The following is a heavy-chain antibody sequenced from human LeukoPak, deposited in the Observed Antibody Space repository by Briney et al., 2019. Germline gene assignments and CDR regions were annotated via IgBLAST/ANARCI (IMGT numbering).Heavy chain of an antibody. Sequence: GGSLRLSCAASGLPFTSSGRSWVRQAPGKGPEWVSSMNAVGVTYYADSVKGRFTISRDISKNTMYLQMSSLRADDTAVYYCSSDYPHYYFYMDVWGKGTTVTVSS. CDR1: GLPFTSSG. CDR3: SSDYPHYYFYMDV. J-gene: IGHJ6*03. D-gene: IGHD4-11*01. V-gene: IGHV3-23*01. CDR2: MNAVGVT.